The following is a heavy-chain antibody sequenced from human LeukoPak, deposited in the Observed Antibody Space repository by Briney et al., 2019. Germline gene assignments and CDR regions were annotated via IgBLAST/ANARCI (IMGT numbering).Heavy chain of an antibody. CDR1: GFTFSSYG. CDR2: IWYDGSNK. V-gene: IGHV3-33*01. CDR3: ARDQSSSSMTFDY. J-gene: IGHJ4*02. Sequence: GGSLRLSCAASGFTFSSYGMHWVRQAPGKGLEWVAVIWYDGSNKYYADSVKGRFTISRDNSENTLYLQMNSLRAEDTAVYYCARDQSSSSMTFDYWGQGTLVTVSS. D-gene: IGHD6-6*01.